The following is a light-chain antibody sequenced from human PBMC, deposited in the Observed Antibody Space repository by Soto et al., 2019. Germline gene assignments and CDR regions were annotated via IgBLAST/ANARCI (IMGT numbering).Light chain of an antibody. CDR3: QQYNNWPST. CDR1: QSVSGD. Sequence: EIVLTQSPATLSVSPGERATLSCRASQSVSGDLAWYHHKPGQAPRLLIYDASTRATGIPARFSGSGSGTEFTLTISSLQSEDFAVYYCQQYNNWPSTFGQGTRLEIK. CDR2: DAS. J-gene: IGKJ5*01. V-gene: IGKV3-15*01.